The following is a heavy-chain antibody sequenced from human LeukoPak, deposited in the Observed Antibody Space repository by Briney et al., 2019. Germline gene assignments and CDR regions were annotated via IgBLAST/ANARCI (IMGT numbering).Heavy chain of an antibody. J-gene: IGHJ4*02. CDR2: IYYGGTT. Sequence: PSEPLSLTCSVSNGSISTYYWGWIRQSPGKGLEWIGYIYYGGTTSYNPSLKRRVTISVHSPKNHFSLRLTSLTAADTALYYCARHGGTLDYFDSWGPGSLVIVSS. V-gene: IGHV4-59*08. CDR3: ARHGGTLDYFDS. D-gene: IGHD1-26*01. CDR1: NGSISTYY.